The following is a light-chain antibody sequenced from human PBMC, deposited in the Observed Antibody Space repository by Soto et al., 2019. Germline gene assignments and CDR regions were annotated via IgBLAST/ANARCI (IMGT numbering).Light chain of an antibody. Sequence: DIKMTQSPSSLSASVGDRVTITCRASQSISNYLHWYHHKSGQAPRLLVYAASSLHSGVPSRFSGSGSGTAFTLPISSLQPEEFATYYCLQQYTTRTWTFGPGTKVEI. CDR2: AAS. CDR3: LQQYTTRTWT. CDR1: QSISNY. J-gene: IGKJ1*01. V-gene: IGKV1-39*01.